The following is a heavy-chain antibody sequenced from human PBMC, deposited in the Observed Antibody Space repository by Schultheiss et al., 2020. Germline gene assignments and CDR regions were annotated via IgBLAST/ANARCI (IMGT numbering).Heavy chain of an antibody. Sequence: GGSLRLSCAASGFTFSSYWMSWVRQAPGKGLEWVANIKQDGSEKYYVDSVKGRFTISRDNAKNSLYLQMNSLRAEDTAVYYCARDRPRILLWFGEPSDYWGQGTLVTVSS. V-gene: IGHV3-7*01. CDR3: ARDRPRILLWFGEPSDY. D-gene: IGHD3-10*01. J-gene: IGHJ4*02. CDR2: IKQDGSEK. CDR1: GFTFSSYW.